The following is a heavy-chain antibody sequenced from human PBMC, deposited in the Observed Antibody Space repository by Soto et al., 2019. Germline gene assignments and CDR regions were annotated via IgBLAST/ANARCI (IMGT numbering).Heavy chain of an antibody. CDR2: ICYEGSKK. V-gene: IGHV3-33*01. CDR3: VRADSFRDSTAT. D-gene: IGHD3-22*01. CDR1: GVTCSNYG. Sequence: QVQLVASGGGVVQPGRSLTVSCAASGVTCSNYGMHWVRQAPDKGLEWVAVICYEGSKKYYADSVKGRFTISRDDSKKTLYLEMNRLRVDDTAVYSCVRADSFRDSTATWGQGTLVTVSS. J-gene: IGHJ4*02.